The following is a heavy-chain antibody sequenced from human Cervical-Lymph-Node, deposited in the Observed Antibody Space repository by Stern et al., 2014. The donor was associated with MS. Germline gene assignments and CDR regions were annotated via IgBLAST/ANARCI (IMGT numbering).Heavy chain of an antibody. V-gene: IGHV3-23*04. CDR3: AKRIPVKGIQYFLH. D-gene: IGHD6-19*01. CDR2: ISASGGNR. J-gene: IGHJ1*01. CDR1: GFTFSIYA. Sequence: EVQLVESGGGLVQPGGSLRLSCAASGFTFSIYAMSWVRQAPGKGLEWVSTISASGGNRYYADSVKGRFTISRDSSKNTVFLQMNSLRVEDTAVYYCAKRIPVKGIQYFLHWGHGTLVTVSS.